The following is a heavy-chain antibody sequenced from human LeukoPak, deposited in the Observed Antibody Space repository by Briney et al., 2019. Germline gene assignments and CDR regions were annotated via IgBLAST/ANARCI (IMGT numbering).Heavy chain of an antibody. J-gene: IGHJ3*02. CDR1: GGSISSSY. CDR3: ARGTGAFDI. CDR2: IYYTGST. Sequence: SETLSLTCTVSGGSISSSYWSWIRQPPGKGLEWIGYIYYTGSTTYNPSLKSRVTISVDTSKNQFSLKLRSVTAADTAVYYCARGTGAFDIWGQGTMVTVSS. V-gene: IGHV4-59*12. D-gene: IGHD1-14*01.